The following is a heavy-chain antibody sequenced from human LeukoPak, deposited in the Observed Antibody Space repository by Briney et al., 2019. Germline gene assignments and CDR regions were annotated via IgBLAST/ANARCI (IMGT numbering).Heavy chain of an antibody. CDR3: ASHNWPPDYYYGSGSYYKVGFAFDI. CDR2: INRSRIT. CDR1: GAPFSGYW. J-gene: IGHJ3*02. D-gene: IGHD3-10*01. V-gene: IGHV4-34*01. Sequence: PSETLSLTCAVYGAPFSGYWWYWIRQPPGKGPEWIGEINRSRITNYNPSLKSRVSISVDTSKNQFSLKLSSVTAADTAVYYCASHNWPPDYYYGSGSYYKVGFAFDIWGQGTMVTVSS.